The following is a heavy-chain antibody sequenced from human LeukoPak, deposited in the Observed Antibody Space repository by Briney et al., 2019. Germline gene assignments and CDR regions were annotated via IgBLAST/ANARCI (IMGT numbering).Heavy chain of an antibody. J-gene: IGHJ6*03. CDR2: ISAYNGNT. V-gene: IGHV1-18*01. CDR3: AGYCSSTSCYEISDYYYYMDV. Sequence: SVKVSSKASGYTFTSYGISWVRQAPGQGLEWMAWISAYNGNTNYAQKLQGRVTMTTDTSTSTAYMELSSLRSEDTAVYYCAGYCSSTSCYEISDYYYYMDVWGKGTTVTVSS. D-gene: IGHD2-2*01. CDR1: GYTFTSYG.